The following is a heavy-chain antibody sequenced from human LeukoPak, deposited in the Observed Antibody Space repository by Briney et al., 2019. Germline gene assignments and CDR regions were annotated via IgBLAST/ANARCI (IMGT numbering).Heavy chain of an antibody. CDR3: ARATEGFDY. Sequence: GGSLRLSCAASGFSFSYYDMHWVRQATGKGLEWVSTILSTGDTYYAGSVKGRFTISRENAKNSLYLQMNGLRAGDTAVYYCARATEGFDYWGQGTLVTVSS. J-gene: IGHJ4*02. CDR2: ILSTGDT. V-gene: IGHV3-13*04. CDR1: GFSFSYYD.